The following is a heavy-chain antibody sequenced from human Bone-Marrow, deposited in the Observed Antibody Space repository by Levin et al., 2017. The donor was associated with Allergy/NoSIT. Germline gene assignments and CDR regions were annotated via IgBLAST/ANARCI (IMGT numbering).Heavy chain of an antibody. D-gene: IGHD2-15*01. V-gene: IGHV4-59*01. CDR2: IYYSGST. Sequence: SQTLSLTCTVSGGSISSYYWSWIRQPPGKGLEWIGYIYYSGSTNYNPSLKSRVTISVDTSKNQFSLKLSSVTAADTAVYYCARVRYCSGGSCYRYYYYMDVWGKGTTVTVSS. CDR1: GGSISSYY. CDR3: ARVRYCSGGSCYRYYYYMDV. J-gene: IGHJ6*03.